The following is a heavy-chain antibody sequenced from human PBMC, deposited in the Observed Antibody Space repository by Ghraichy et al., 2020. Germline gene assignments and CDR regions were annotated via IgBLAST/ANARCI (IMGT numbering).Heavy chain of an antibody. D-gene: IGHD1-1*01. CDR1: GFTFSSYW. Sequence: GESLNISCAASGFTFSSYWMSWVRQAPGKGLEWVANIKQDGSEKYYVDSVKGRFTISRDNAKNSLYLQMNSLRAEDTAVYYCASSAGTTKNWGQGTLVTVSS. V-gene: IGHV3-7*01. CDR3: ASSAGTTKN. CDR2: IKQDGSEK. J-gene: IGHJ4*02.